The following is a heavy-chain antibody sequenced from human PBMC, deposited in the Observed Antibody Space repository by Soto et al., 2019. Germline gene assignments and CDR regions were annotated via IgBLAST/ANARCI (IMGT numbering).Heavy chain of an antibody. V-gene: IGHV4-59*01. D-gene: IGHD3-3*01. CDR2: IYYSGST. CDR1: GGSISSYY. Sequence: SETLSLTCTVSGGSISSYYWSWIRQPPGKGLEWIGYIYYSGSTNYNPSLKSRVTISVDTSKNQFSLKLSSVTAADTAVYYCARVPFYFWSGPAHYYDMYVWGKGTTVTVSS. CDR3: ARVPFYFWSGPAHYYDMYV. J-gene: IGHJ6*03.